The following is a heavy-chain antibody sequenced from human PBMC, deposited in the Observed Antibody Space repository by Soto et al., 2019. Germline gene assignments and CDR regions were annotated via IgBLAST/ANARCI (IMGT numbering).Heavy chain of an antibody. J-gene: IGHJ4*02. CDR2: LNPDSGVT. CDR1: GYTFTDYY. V-gene: IGHV1-2*02. CDR3: TRASAVTGGSSNSLPNDY. Sequence: ASVKVSCKSSGYTFTDYYLHWVRQAPGQGLEWMGWLNPDSGVTRFAQKFQDRVTLTRDTSINTAYMELSRLTSDDTAVYYCTRASAVTGGSSNSLPNDYWGKGTLVTVSS. D-gene: IGHD6-19*01.